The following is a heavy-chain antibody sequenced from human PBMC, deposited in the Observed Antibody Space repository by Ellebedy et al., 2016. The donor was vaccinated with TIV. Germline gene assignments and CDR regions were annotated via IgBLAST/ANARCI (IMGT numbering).Heavy chain of an antibody. CDR3: AKDIGGHSYDAFDN. Sequence: GESLKISCAASGFSLRSYALSWVPLAPGTALEWVSAISSDGVSTFYADSVTGRFTMSRDISRDSLYLQMNSLRAEDTDGYYCAKDIGGHSYDAFDNWGQGTLGTVSS. D-gene: IGHD1-26*01. V-gene: IGHV3-23*01. CDR2: ISSDGVST. J-gene: IGHJ4*02. CDR1: GFSLRSYA.